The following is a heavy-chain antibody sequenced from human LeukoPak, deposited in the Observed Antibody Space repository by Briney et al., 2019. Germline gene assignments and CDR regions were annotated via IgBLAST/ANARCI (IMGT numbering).Heavy chain of an antibody. CDR2: ISGSGGST. D-gene: IGHD4-17*01. V-gene: IGHV3-23*01. Sequence: PGGSLRLSCAASGFTFSDYYMSWVRQAPGKGLEWVSAISGSGGSTYYADSVKGRFTISRDNSKNTLYLQMNSLRAEDTAVYYCARTGSTVTTFYYWGQGTLVTVSS. CDR1: GFTFSDYY. CDR3: ARTGSTVTTFYY. J-gene: IGHJ4*02.